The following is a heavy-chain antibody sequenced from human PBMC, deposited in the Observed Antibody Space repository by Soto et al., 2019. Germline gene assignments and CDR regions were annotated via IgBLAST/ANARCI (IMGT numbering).Heavy chain of an antibody. CDR2: IYYSGST. J-gene: IGHJ4*02. CDR3: XXQRTXSXGXYYDVDY. V-gene: IGHV4-39*01. Sequence: QLQLQESGPGLVKPSETLSLTYTVSGGSISSSSYXWGWIRQPPGKGLEWIGSIYYSGSTYYNPSLKSRVTISVXXXXXXXXXXXXXXXXXXXXXXXXXXQRTXSXGXYYDVDYWGQGTLVTVSS. D-gene: IGHD3-22*01. CDR1: GGSISSSSYX.